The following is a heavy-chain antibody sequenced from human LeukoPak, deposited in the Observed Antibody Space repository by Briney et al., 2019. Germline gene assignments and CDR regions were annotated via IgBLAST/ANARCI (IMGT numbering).Heavy chain of an antibody. V-gene: IGHV4-34*01. CDR2: INHSGST. CDR3: ARGVGSGYTDY. CDR1: GGSFSGYY. D-gene: IGHD3-22*01. J-gene: IGHJ4*02. Sequence: SEALSLTCAVYGGSFSGYYWSWIRQPPGKGLEWIGEINHSGSTNYNPSLKSRVTISLDTSKNQFSLKLISVTAADTAVYYCARGVGSGYTDYWGQGALVTVSS.